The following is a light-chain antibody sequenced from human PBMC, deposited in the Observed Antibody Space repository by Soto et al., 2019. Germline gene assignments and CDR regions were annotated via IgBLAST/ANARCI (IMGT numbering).Light chain of an antibody. J-gene: IGLJ1*01. CDR2: QDS. V-gene: IGLV3-1*01. CDR3: QAWDSSTGV. Sequence: SYELTQPPSVSVAPGQTASINCSGEKLGDKYACWYQQKPGQSPVLVIYQDSKRPSGITERFSGSNSGNTATLTISGTQAMDEADYYCQAWDSSTGVFGTGTKLTVL. CDR1: KLGDKY.